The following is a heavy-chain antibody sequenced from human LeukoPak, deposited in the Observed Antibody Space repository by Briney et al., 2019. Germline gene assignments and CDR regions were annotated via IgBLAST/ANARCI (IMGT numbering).Heavy chain of an antibody. CDR1: ALTDISNY. V-gene: IGHV3-53*04. Sequence: GGSLRLSCAASALTDISNYLSRARHARGGGLLEPSAIYSGGGTYYTDSLKGRFTIPTLNSKNALYLQMNSLKAEDTAGDYCAPCSTPYSYCSRPLDYWGQGTLVTVSS. CDR2: IYSGGGT. D-gene: IGHD5-18*01. CDR3: APCSTPYSYCSRPLDY. J-gene: IGHJ4*02.